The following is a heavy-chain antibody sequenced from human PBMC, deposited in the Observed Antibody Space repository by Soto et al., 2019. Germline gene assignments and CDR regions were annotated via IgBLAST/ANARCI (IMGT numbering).Heavy chain of an antibody. CDR1: GFTFSSYA. D-gene: IGHD3-22*01. CDR3: ASARSMILVVIQPLDY. Sequence: GGSLRLSCAASGFTFSSYAMSWVRQAPGKGLEWVSAISGSGGSTYYADSVKGRFTISRDNSKNTLYLQMNSLRAEDTAVYYRASARSMILVVIQPLDYWGQGTLVTVSS. J-gene: IGHJ4*02. CDR2: ISGSGGST. V-gene: IGHV3-23*01.